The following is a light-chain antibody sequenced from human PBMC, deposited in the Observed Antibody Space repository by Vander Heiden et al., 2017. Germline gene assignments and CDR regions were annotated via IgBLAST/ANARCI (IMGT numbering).Light chain of an antibody. V-gene: IGKV1-39*01. CDR3: QQIHSNHLSYT. CDR1: QSINNY. J-gene: IGKJ2*01. Sequence: DIQVTQSPPSVAASVGGRVSINCRAIQSINNYLNWYQERPGKAPKLLMKAASSLETGVKSRFSGSGDGSDLTLTMTSLQPEDFGAYYCQQIHSNHLSYTFGEGTKMEIK. CDR2: AAS.